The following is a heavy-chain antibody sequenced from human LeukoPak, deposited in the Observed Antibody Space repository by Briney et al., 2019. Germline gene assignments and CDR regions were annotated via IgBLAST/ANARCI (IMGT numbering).Heavy chain of an antibody. J-gene: IGHJ4*02. CDR2: VSSGGEIT. Sequence: GGSLRLSCAASGFTFSSYSMSWVRQAPGKGLEWVSIVSSGGEITFYADSVKGRFTTSRDNSKNTLYLQMNSLRAEDTALYYCAKDPHPTHCSGGTCSQYWGQGTLVTVSS. CDR1: GFTFSSYS. V-gene: IGHV3-23*01. D-gene: IGHD2-15*01. CDR3: AKDPHPTHCSGGTCSQY.